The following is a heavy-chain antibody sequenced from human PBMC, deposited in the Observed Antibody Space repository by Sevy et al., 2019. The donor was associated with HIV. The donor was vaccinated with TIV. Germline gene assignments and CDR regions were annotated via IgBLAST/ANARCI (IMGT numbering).Heavy chain of an antibody. J-gene: IGHJ6*02. V-gene: IGHV3-11*06. Sequence: GGSLRLSCAASGFTFSDYYMSWIRQAPGKGLEWVSYISSSSSYTNYADSVKGRFTSSRDNAKNSRYLQLNSLRAEDTAVYYCAREGIAARRLTPYYYGMDVWGQGTTVTVSS. CDR2: ISSSSSYT. CDR3: AREGIAARRLTPYYYGMDV. D-gene: IGHD6-6*01. CDR1: GFTFSDYY.